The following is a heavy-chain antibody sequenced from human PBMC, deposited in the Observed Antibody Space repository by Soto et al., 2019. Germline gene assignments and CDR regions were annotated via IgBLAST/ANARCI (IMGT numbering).Heavy chain of an antibody. J-gene: IGHJ6*02. CDR3: AAVPNYYGSGSYDYYYYGMDV. CDR1: GFTFTSSA. V-gene: IGHV1-58*02. D-gene: IGHD3-10*01. CDR2: IVVGSGNT. Sequence: QMQLVQSGPEVKKPGTSVKVSCEASGFTFTSSAMQWVRQARGQRLEWIGWIVVGSGNTNYAQKFQERVTITRDMSTSTAYMELSSLRSEDTAVYYCAAVPNYYGSGSYDYYYYGMDVWGQGTTVTVSS.